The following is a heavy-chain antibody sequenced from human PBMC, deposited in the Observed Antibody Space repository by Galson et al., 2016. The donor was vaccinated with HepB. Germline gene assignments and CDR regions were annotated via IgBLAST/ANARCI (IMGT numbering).Heavy chain of an antibody. CDR2: IYGGVFT. CDR1: GFTVSGNS. CDR3: ARDLRYCSGGGCSPDCYGMDV. Sequence: SLRLSCAASGFTVSGNSMNWVRQAPGKGLEWVSLIYGGVFTYYADSVKGRFTISRDNSKNTLYLQMNSLRAEDTAVYFYARDLRYCSGGGCSPDCYGMDVWCQGTTVTGSS. V-gene: IGHV3-53*01. J-gene: IGHJ6*02. D-gene: IGHD2-15*01.